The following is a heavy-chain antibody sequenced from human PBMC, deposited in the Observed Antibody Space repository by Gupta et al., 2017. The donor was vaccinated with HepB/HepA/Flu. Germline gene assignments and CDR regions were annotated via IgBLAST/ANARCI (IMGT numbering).Heavy chain of an antibody. D-gene: IGHD5-12*01. V-gene: IGHV3-33*01. J-gene: IGHJ4*02. Sequence: QVQLVESGGGVVQPGRSLRLSCAASGFTFSSYGMHWVRQAPGKGLEWVAVIWYDGSNKYYADSVKGRFTISRDNSKNTLYLQMNSLRAEDTAVYYCARGGYSGYDRRPLFFDYWGQGTLVTVSS. CDR2: IWYDGSNK. CDR1: GFTFSSYG. CDR3: ARGGYSGYDRRPLFFDY.